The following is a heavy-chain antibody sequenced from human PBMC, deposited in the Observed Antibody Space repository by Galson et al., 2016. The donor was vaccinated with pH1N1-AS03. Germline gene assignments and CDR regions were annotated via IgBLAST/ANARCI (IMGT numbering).Heavy chain of an antibody. CDR3: ARGWPDYGGDSFLGWDH. CDR2: ISAYNGNT. D-gene: IGHD4-23*01. Sequence: QSGAEVKKPGASVKVSRKASGYTFTNYGISWVRQAPGQGLEWMGWISAYNGNTNYAQKLQGRVTLTTDTSTSTAYMELRSLRSADTAVYYCARGWPDYGGDSFLGWDHWGQGSLVTVSS. J-gene: IGHJ4*02. CDR1: GYTFTNYG. V-gene: IGHV1-18*01.